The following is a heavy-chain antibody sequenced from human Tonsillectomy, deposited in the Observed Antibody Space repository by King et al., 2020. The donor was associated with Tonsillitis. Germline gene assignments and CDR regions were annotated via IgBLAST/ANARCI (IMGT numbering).Heavy chain of an antibody. CDR3: ARRYYYYGSAYYFDY. CDR1: GGSISSSSYY. Sequence: QLQESGPGLVKPSETLSLTCTVSGGSISSSSYYWGWIRQPPGKGLEWIGSMYYSGSTFYNPSLKSRVTISVDTSKNQFSLNLSSVTAADTAVYYCARRYYYYGSAYYFDYWGQGTLVTVSS. CDR2: MYYSGST. D-gene: IGHD3-10*01. V-gene: IGHV4-39*07. J-gene: IGHJ4*02.